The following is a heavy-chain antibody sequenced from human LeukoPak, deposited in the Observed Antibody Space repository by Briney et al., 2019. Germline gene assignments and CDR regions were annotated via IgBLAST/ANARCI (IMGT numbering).Heavy chain of an antibody. CDR1: GGSVSSGSYY. Sequence: SETLSLTWTVSGGSVSSGSYYWSWIRQPPRKGLEWIGYIYYSGSTNYNPSLKSRVTISVDTSKNQFSLKLSSVTAADTAVYYCAGELQYCSGGSCYFSYYYGMDVWGKGTTVTVSS. J-gene: IGHJ6*04. V-gene: IGHV4-61*01. D-gene: IGHD2-15*01. CDR2: IYYSGST. CDR3: AGELQYCSGGSCYFSYYYGMDV.